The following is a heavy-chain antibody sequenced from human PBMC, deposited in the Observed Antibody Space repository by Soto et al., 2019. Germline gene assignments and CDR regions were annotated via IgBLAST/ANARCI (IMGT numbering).Heavy chain of an antibody. J-gene: IGHJ4*02. V-gene: IGHV3-30*03. D-gene: IGHD1-7*01. Sequence: QVQLVESGGGVVQPGRSLRLSCAASGFTFSSYGMHWVRQAPGKGLEWVAVISYDGSNKYYADSVKGRFTISRDNSKNTLYLQMNSLRAEDTAVYYCARDRSPRLELRGAFIDYWGQGTLVTVSS. CDR3: ARDRSPRLELRGAFIDY. CDR1: GFTFSSYG. CDR2: ISYDGSNK.